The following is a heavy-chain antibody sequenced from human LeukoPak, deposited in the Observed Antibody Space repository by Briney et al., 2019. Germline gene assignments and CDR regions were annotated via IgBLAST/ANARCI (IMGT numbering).Heavy chain of an antibody. CDR1: GGSFSGYY. J-gene: IGHJ3*02. CDR2: INHSGST. Sequence: SETLSLTCAVYGGSFSGYYWSWIRQPPGKGLEWIGEINHSGSTNYNPSLKSRVTISVDTSRNQFSLKLSSVTAADTAVYYCARGIAVALDAFDIWGQGTMVTVSS. D-gene: IGHD6-19*01. CDR3: ARGIAVALDAFDI. V-gene: IGHV4-34*01.